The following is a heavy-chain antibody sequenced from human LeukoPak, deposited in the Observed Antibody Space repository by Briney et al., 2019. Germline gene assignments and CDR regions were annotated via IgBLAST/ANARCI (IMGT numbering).Heavy chain of an antibody. CDR3: ARPRLTIFGVVIQEYYFDY. Sequence: PGGSLRLSCAASGFTFSSYWMSWVRQAPGKGLEWVANIKQDGSEKYYVDSVKGRFTISRDNAKNSLYLQMNSLRAEDTAVYYCARPRLTIFGVVIQEYYFDYWGQGTLVTVSS. J-gene: IGHJ4*02. CDR1: GFTFSSYW. V-gene: IGHV3-7*01. CDR2: IKQDGSEK. D-gene: IGHD3-3*01.